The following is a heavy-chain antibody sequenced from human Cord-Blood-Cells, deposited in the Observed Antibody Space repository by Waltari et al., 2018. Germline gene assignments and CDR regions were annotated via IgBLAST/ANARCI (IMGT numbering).Heavy chain of an antibody. CDR2: IWYDGSNK. Sequence: VQLVESGGGVVQPGRSLRLSCAASGFTFSSYGMHWVRQAPGKGLEWVAVIWYDGSNKYYADSVKGRFTISRDNSKNTLYLQMNSLRAEDTAVYYCARDLGGGWFDPWGQGTLVTVSS. CDR3: ARDLGGGWFDP. D-gene: IGHD3-16*01. V-gene: IGHV3-33*01. CDR1: GFTFSSYG. J-gene: IGHJ5*02.